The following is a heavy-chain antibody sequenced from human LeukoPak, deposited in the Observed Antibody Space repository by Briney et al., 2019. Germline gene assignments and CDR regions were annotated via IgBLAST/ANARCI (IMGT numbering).Heavy chain of an antibody. J-gene: IGHJ4*02. V-gene: IGHV1-2*02. CDR1: GYTFTGYY. D-gene: IGHD2-8*01. CDR2: INPNSGGT. CDR3: ARADSLMVYEGGYDY. Sequence: ASVKVSCKASGYTFTGYYMHWVRQAPGQGLEWMGWINPNSGGTNYAQKFQGRVTMTRDTSMSTAYLDLTGLTSDDTAVYYCARADSLMVYEGGYDYWGQGTLVTVSS.